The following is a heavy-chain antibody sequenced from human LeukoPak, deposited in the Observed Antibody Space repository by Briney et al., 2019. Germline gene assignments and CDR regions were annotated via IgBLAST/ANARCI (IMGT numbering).Heavy chain of an antibody. Sequence: ASVKVSCKASGYTFTSYGISWVRQAPGQGLEWMGWISAYNGNKNCAQNLQGRVTMTTDTSTSTAYMELRSLRSDDTAVYYCARDRGYCTSTSCYGGYYYYYYMDVWGKGTTVTVSS. V-gene: IGHV1-18*01. J-gene: IGHJ6*03. D-gene: IGHD2-2*01. CDR2: ISAYNGNK. CDR1: GYTFTSYG. CDR3: ARDRGYCTSTSCYGGYYYYYYMDV.